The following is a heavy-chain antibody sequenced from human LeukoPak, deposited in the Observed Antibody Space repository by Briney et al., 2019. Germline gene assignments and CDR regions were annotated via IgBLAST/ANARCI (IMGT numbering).Heavy chain of an antibody. D-gene: IGHD1-26*01. Sequence: SETLSLTCTVSGGTISRYYWSWIRQPPGNGLEWIAYIDYSVSTNYNPSLKSRLTISLDASKNQFSLKLSSVTAADTAVYYCARDRRRDRLHAFDIWGQGTMVTVSS. CDR2: IDYSVST. J-gene: IGHJ3*02. CDR1: GGTISRYY. V-gene: IGHV4-59*01. CDR3: ARDRRRDRLHAFDI.